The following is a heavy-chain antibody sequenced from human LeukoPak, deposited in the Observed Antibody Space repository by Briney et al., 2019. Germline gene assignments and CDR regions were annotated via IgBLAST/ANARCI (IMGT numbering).Heavy chain of an antibody. CDR1: GGSISSSNW. V-gene: IGHV4-4*02. CDR3: ASGSPKSDYGDYSVDY. CDR2: IYHSGST. D-gene: IGHD4-17*01. Sequence: SETLSLTCAVSGGSISSSNWWSWVRQPPGKGLEWIGEIYHSGSTNYNPSLKSRVTISVDKSKNQFSLKLSSVTAADTAVYYCASGSPKSDYGDYSVDYWGQGTLVTVSS. J-gene: IGHJ4*02.